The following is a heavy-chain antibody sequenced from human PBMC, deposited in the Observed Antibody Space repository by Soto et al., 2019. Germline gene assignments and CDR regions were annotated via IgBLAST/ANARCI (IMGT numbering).Heavy chain of an antibody. J-gene: IGHJ5*02. CDR3: ARGRVVAAHNWFDP. CDR1: GYTFTSYA. V-gene: IGHV1-3*01. CDR2: INAGNGNT. D-gene: IGHD2-15*01. Sequence: ASVQVSCKASGYTFTSYAMHWVRQAPGQRLEWMGWINAGNGNTKYSQKFQGRVTITRDTSASTAYMELSSLRSEDTAVYYCARGRVVAAHNWFDPWGQGTLGTGSS.